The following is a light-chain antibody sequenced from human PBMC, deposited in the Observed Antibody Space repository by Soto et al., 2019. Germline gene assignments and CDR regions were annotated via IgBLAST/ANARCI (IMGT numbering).Light chain of an antibody. Sequence: QSALTQPASVSRSPGQSITISCTGTSSDVGGYDYVSWFQQYPGKAPSLMLYDVYRRPSGVSYRFSGSKSGNTASLTISGLQAEDEADYYCSSYTTTSTVVFGGGTKLTVL. CDR2: DVY. V-gene: IGLV2-14*01. J-gene: IGLJ2*01. CDR3: SSYTTTSTVV. CDR1: SSDVGGYDY.